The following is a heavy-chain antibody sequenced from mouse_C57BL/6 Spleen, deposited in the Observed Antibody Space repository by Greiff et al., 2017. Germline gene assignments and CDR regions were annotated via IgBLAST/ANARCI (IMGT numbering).Heavy chain of an antibody. J-gene: IGHJ4*01. CDR3: ARSGSLTGTSMDY. V-gene: IGHV7-3*01. CDR2: IRNKANGYTT. Sequence: EVKLVESGGGLVQPGGSLSLSCAASGFTFTDYYMSWVRQPPGKALEWLGFIRNKANGYTTEYSASVKGRFTISRDNSQSILYLQMNALRAEDSATYYCARSGSLTGTSMDYWGQGTSVTVSS. CDR1: GFTFTDYY. D-gene: IGHD4-1*01.